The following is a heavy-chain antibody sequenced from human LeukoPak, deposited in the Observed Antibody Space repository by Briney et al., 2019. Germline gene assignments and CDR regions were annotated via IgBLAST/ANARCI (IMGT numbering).Heavy chain of an antibody. CDR2: TFSNDEK. J-gene: IGHJ4*02. CDR1: GFSLSNARMG. V-gene: IGHV2-26*01. Sequence: SGPVLVKPTETLTLTCTVSGFSLSNARMGVSWIRQPPGKALEWLAHTFSNDEKSYSTSLKSRLTISKDTSKSQVVLTMTNMDPVDTATYYCARVLRYYYDSSGYYLDYWGQGTLVTVSS. CDR3: ARVLRYYYDSSGYYLDY. D-gene: IGHD3-22*01.